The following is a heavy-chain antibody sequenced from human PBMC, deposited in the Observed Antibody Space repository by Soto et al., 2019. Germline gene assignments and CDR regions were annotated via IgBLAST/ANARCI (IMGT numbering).Heavy chain of an antibody. CDR1: GFTFSSYG. CDR2: IWYDGSNK. V-gene: IGHV3-33*01. Sequence: PGGSLRLSCAASGFTFSSYGMHWVRQAPGKGLEWVAVIWYDGSNKYYADSVKGRFTISRDNSKNTLYLQMNSLRAEDTAVYYCARDLDTAMVTPPDYWGQGTLVTV. D-gene: IGHD5-18*01. CDR3: ARDLDTAMVTPPDY. J-gene: IGHJ4*02.